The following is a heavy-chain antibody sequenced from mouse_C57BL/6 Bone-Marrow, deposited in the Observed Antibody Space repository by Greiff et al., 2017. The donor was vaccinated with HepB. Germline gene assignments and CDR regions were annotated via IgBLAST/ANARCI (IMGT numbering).Heavy chain of an antibody. V-gene: IGHV5-9-1*02. CDR3: TRDPYYSNYDY. CDR1: GFTFSSYA. CDR2: ISSGGDYI. Sequence: DVQLVESGEGLVKPGGSLKLSCAASGFTFSSYAMSWVRQTPEKRLEWVAYISSGGDYIYYADTVKGRFTISRDNARNTLYLQMSSLKSEDTAMYYCTRDPYYSNYDYWGQGTTLTVSS. D-gene: IGHD2-5*01. J-gene: IGHJ2*01.